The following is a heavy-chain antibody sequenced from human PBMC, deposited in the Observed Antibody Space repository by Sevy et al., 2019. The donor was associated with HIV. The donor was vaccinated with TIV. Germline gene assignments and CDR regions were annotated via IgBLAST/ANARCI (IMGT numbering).Heavy chain of an antibody. D-gene: IGHD2-2*01. CDR2: IRYDGSNK. CDR1: GFTFSSYG. Sequence: GGSLRLSCAASGFTFSSYGMHWVSQAPGKGLEWVAFIRYDGSNKYYADSVKGRFTISRDNSKNTLYLQMNSLRAEDAAVYYCAKDLCSSTSCYVYYYYYGMDVWGQGTTVTVSS. V-gene: IGHV3-30*02. J-gene: IGHJ6*02. CDR3: AKDLCSSTSCYVYYYYYGMDV.